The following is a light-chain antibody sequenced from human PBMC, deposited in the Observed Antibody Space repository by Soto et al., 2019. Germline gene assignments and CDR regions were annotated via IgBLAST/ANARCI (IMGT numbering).Light chain of an antibody. CDR3: GTWDSSLSAWV. CDR1: SSNIGNNF. J-gene: IGLJ3*02. V-gene: IGLV1-51*01. CDR2: DSN. Sequence: QSVLTQPPSVSAAPGQKVTISCSGSSSNIGNNFLSWYQQLPGTAPKLLIYDSNKRPSGIPDRFSGSKSGTSATLGITGLQTGDEADYYCGTWDSSLSAWVFGGGTQLTVL.